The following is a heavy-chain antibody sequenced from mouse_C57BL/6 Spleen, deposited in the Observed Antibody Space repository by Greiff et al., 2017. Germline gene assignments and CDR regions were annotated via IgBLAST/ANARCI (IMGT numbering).Heavy chain of an antibody. V-gene: IGHV1-76*01. CDR1: GYTFTDYY. J-gene: IGHJ3*01. D-gene: IGHD1-1*01. Sequence: VQLQQSGAELVRPGASVKLSCKASGYTFTDYYINWVKQRPGQGLEWIARIYPGSGNTYYNEKFKGKATLTAEKSSSTAYMQLSSLTSEDSAVYFCARGGNYYGSSPWFAYWGQGTLVTVSA. CDR3: ARGGNYYGSSPWFAY. CDR2: IYPGSGNT.